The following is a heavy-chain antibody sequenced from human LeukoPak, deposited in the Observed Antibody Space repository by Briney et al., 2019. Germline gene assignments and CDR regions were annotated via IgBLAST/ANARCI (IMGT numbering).Heavy chain of an antibody. V-gene: IGHV4-59*01. J-gene: IGHJ4*02. CDR2: IYYSGST. Sequence: SETLSLTCTVSGGSISSYYWSWIRQPPGKGLEWIGYIYYSGSTNYNPSLKSRVTISADTSKNQFSLKLTSVTAADTAMYYCVRDRELTYWGQGTLVTVSS. CDR1: GGSISSYY. D-gene: IGHD5-24*01. CDR3: VRDRELTY.